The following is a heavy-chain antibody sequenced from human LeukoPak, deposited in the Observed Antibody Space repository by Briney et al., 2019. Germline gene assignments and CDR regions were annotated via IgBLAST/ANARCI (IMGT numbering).Heavy chain of an antibody. Sequence: GGSLRLSCAASGFTVSSNYMSRVRQAPGKGLEWVSVIYSGGSTYYADSVKGRFTISRDNSKNTLYLQMNSLRAEDTAVYYCARDLGKETNSGDDYWGQGTLVTVSS. CDR3: ARDLGKETNSGDDY. V-gene: IGHV3-66*01. CDR1: GFTVSSNY. CDR2: IYSGGST. D-gene: IGHD1-26*01. J-gene: IGHJ4*02.